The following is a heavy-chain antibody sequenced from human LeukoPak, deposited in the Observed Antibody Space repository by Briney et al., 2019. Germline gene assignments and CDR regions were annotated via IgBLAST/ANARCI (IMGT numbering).Heavy chain of an antibody. CDR3: ARDHIVVVNDDGFDP. CDR1: GGSISSYY. J-gene: IGHJ5*02. V-gene: IGHV4-38-2*02. CDR2: IYHSGST. D-gene: IGHD3-22*01. Sequence: PSETLSLTCTVSGGSISSYYWSWIRQPPGKGLEWIGSIYHSGSTYYNPSLKSRVTISVDTSKNQFSLKLSSVTAADTAVYYCARDHIVVVNDDGFDPWGQGTLVTVSS.